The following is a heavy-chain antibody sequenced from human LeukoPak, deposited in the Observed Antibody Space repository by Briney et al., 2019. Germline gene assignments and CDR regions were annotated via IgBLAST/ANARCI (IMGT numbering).Heavy chain of an antibody. CDR1: GGSISSGDYY. J-gene: IGHJ3*02. Sequence: PSETLSLXCTVSGGSISSGDYYWSWIRQPPGKGLEWIGYIYYSGSTYYNPSLKSRVTISVDTSKNQFSLKLSSVTAADTAVYYCARFQSKMGSDAFDIWGQGTMVTVS. CDR2: IYYSGST. D-gene: IGHD5-24*01. CDR3: ARFQSKMGSDAFDI. V-gene: IGHV4-30-4*08.